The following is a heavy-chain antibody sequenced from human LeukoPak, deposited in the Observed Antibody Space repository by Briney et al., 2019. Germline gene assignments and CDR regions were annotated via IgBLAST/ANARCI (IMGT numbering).Heavy chain of an antibody. CDR1: GFTFSSYA. CDR3: ARDDREVLDY. CDR2: ISYDGSNK. V-gene: IGHV3-30-3*01. D-gene: IGHD3-10*01. J-gene: IGHJ4*02. Sequence: GGSLRLSCAASGFTFSSYAMHWVRLAPGKGLEWVAVISYDGSNKYYADSVKGRFTISRDNSKNTLYLQMNSLRAEDTAVYYCARDDREVLDYWGQGTLVTVSS.